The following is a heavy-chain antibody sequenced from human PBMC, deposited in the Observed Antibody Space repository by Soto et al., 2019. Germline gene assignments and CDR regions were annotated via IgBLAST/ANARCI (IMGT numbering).Heavy chain of an antibody. CDR2: IYDSGST. Sequence: SETLSLPFSVSGCSISSGGYSWSWIRQPPGKGLEWIGYIYDSGSTYYNLSLKSRVTISVDRSKKQFSLKLSSVTAADTAVYYCARHVVQENYFDHWGQGTRVTVSS. J-gene: IGHJ4*02. V-gene: IGHV4-30-2*01. CDR1: GCSISSGGYS. D-gene: IGHD2-15*01. CDR3: ARHVVQENYFDH.